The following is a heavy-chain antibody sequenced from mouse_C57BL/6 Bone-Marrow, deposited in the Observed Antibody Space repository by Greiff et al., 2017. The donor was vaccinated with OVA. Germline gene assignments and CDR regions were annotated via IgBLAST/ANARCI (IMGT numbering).Heavy chain of an antibody. CDR2: IYPRSGNT. CDR1: GYTFTSYG. Sequence: QVQLQQSGAELARPGASVKLSCKASGYTFTSYGISWVKQRTGQGLEWIGEIYPRSGNTYYNDKFKGKATLTADKSSSTAYMELRSLTSEDSAVYFCAREGLRAMDYWGQGTSVTVSS. D-gene: IGHD3-3*01. V-gene: IGHV1-81*01. CDR3: AREGLRAMDY. J-gene: IGHJ4*01.